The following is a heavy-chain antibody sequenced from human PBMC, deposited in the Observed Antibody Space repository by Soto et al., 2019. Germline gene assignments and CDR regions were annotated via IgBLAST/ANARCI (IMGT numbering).Heavy chain of an antibody. Sequence: PVGSLRLSCAASGFIVSSNYMTWVRQAPGKGLEWVSVIYSDGSAYYAGSVKGRFTISRDNSKNTLHLQMNSLRAEDTAVYYCASTPGDRTRAHWFDPWGQGTLVTVSS. CDR1: GFIVSSNY. D-gene: IGHD2-21*02. J-gene: IGHJ5*02. CDR2: IYSDGSA. CDR3: ASTPGDRTRAHWFDP. V-gene: IGHV3-53*01.